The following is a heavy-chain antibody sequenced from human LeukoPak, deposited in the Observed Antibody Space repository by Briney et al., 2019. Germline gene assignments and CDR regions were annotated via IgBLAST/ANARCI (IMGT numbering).Heavy chain of an antibody. J-gene: IGHJ5*02. CDR1: GGSISSYY. Sequence: SETLSLTCTVSGGSISSYYWSWIRQPPGKGLEWIGYLYYSGSTNYNPSLKSRVTISVDTSKNQFSLKLSSVTASDTAVYYCARQAAAGSDPWGQGTLVTVSS. D-gene: IGHD6-13*01. CDR3: ARQAAAGSDP. CDR2: LYYSGST. V-gene: IGHV4-59*08.